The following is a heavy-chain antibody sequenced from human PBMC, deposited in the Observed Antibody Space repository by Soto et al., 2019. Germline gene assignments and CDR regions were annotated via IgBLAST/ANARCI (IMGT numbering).Heavy chain of an antibody. D-gene: IGHD4-4*01. J-gene: IGHJ3*02. CDR2: IVVGSGDT. CDR1: GFTFTNSA. Sequence: QMQLVQSGPDVKKPGTSVKVSCKASGFTFTNSAVRWVRQARGQRLEWIGWIVVGSGDTNYAQKFQERVTITRDMSTSTAYMEMRSLRSEDTAVYYCAVPDYMFSNEYDIWGQGTLVTVSS. V-gene: IGHV1-58*01. CDR3: AVPDYMFSNEYDI.